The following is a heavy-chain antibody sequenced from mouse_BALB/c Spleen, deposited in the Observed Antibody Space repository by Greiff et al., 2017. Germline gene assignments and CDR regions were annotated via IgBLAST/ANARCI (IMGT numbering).Heavy chain of an antibody. CDR3: TREGNGNDAMDY. J-gene: IGHJ4*01. CDR2: IYPSDSYT. D-gene: IGHD2-1*01. V-gene: IGHV1-69*02. Sequence: VQLQQPGAELVRPGASVKLSCKASGYTFTSYWINWVKQRPGQGLEWIGNIYPSDSYTNYNQKFKDKATLTVDKSSSTAYMQLSSPTSEDSAVYYCTREGNGNDAMDYWGQGTSVTVSS. CDR1: GYTFTSYW.